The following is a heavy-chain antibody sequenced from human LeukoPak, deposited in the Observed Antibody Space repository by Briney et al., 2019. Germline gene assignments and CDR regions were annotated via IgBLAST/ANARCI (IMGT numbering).Heavy chain of an antibody. D-gene: IGHD5-24*01. CDR1: GFTFSTYG. CDR3: TKWNGCADY. J-gene: IGHJ4*02. V-gene: IGHV3-23*01. Sequence: GGPLRLSCAASGFTFSTYGITWVRQAPGKGLEWVSGVSGSSGNTYYVDSVKGRFTISRDNSKNTVYLQMNSLRAEDSALYYCTKWNGCADYWGQGILVTVSS. CDR2: VSGSSGNT.